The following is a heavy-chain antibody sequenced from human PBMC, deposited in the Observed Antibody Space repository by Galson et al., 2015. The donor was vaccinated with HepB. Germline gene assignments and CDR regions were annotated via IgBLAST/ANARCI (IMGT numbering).Heavy chain of an antibody. CDR2: IYSGGST. CDR1: GFTVSSNY. Sequence: SLRLSCAASGFTVSSNYMSWVRQAPGKGLEWVSVIYSGGSTYYADSVKGRFTISRDNSKNTLYLQMNSLRVEDTAVYYCARAPILYGYGFDPWGQGTLVTVSS. CDR3: ARAPILYGYGFDP. V-gene: IGHV3-66*01. J-gene: IGHJ5*02. D-gene: IGHD5-18*01.